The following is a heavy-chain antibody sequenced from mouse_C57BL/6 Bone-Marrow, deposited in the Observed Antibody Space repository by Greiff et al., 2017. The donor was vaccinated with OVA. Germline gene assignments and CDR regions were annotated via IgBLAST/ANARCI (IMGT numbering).Heavy chain of an antibody. V-gene: IGHV1-7*01. Sequence: VQLQQSGAELAKPGASVKLSCKASGYTFTSYWMHWVKQRPGQGLEWIGYINPSSGYTKYNQKFKDKATLTADKSSSTAYMQLSSLTYEDAAVYYCARTITTVVAPNYFDYWGQGTTLTVSS. CDR3: ARTITTVVAPNYFDY. D-gene: IGHD1-1*01. CDR1: GYTFTSYW. CDR2: INPSSGYT. J-gene: IGHJ2*01.